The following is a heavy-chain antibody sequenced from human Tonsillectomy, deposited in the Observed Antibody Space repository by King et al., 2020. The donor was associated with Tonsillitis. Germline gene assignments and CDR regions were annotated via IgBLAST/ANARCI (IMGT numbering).Heavy chain of an antibody. CDR2: TRNKANSYTT. D-gene: IGHD1-26*01. J-gene: IGHJ3*02. Sequence: EVQLVESGGGLVHPGGSLRLSCAASGFTFSDHYMDWVRQAPGKGLEWVGRTRNKANSYTTEYAASVKGRFTISRDDSKNSLYLQMNSLKTEDTAVYYCASSGVGATTFDAFDIWGQGTMVTVSS. CDR1: GFTFSDHY. CDR3: ASSGVGATTFDAFDI. V-gene: IGHV3-72*01.